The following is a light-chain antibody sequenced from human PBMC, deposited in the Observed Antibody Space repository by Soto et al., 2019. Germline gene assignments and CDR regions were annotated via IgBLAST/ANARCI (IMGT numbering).Light chain of an antibody. CDR3: QHYGSSPWT. Sequence: DIVLTQSPATLSLSPGERATLSCRASQSVSNHLAWYQQKPGQAPRLLIYGASSRATGIPDRFSGSGSGTDFTLSISRLVPEDFAVYYCQHYGSSPWTFGQGTKVDIK. J-gene: IGKJ1*01. CDR2: GAS. CDR1: QSVSNH. V-gene: IGKV3-20*01.